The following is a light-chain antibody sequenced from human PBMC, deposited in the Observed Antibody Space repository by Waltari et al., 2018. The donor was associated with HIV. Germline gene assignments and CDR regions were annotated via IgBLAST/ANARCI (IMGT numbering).Light chain of an antibody. CDR2: DAS. J-gene: IGLJ2*01. CDR3: FSYAGTNFLL. CDR1: SSDIGLYNF. V-gene: IGLV2-8*01. Sequence: QSALTQPPSASGSPGQSVTISCAGTSSDIGLYNFVSWYQHHPGKAPKLMISDASRRPSGLPDRSSGSTSGTPASLTGSGLQADDEATYYCFSYAGTNFLLFGGGTKLTVL.